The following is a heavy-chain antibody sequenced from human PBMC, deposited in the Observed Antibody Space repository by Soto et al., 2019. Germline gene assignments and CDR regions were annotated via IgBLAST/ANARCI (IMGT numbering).Heavy chain of an antibody. Sequence: QVQLVQSGAEVKKPGSSVTVSCKASGGTFSSYAISWVRQDPGQGLEWMGGIIPIFGTANYAQKFQGRVTMTADESTSTDYMELISLRSEDTDVYYRATLSNYEYLRFDPWGQGTLVTVSS. V-gene: IGHV1-69*01. CDR3: ATLSNYEYLRFDP. D-gene: IGHD4-4*01. CDR2: IIPIFGTA. CDR1: GGTFSSYA. J-gene: IGHJ5*02.